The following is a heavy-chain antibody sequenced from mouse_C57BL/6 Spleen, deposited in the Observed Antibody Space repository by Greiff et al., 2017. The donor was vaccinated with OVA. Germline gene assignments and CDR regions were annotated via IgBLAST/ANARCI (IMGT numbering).Heavy chain of an antibody. D-gene: IGHD2-2*01. J-gene: IGHJ4*01. V-gene: IGHV1-52*01. CDR1: GYTFTSYW. CDR3: ARYWDGYGAMDY. CDR2: IDPSDSET. Sequence: QVQLKQPGAELVRPGSSVKLSCKASGYTFTSYWMHWVKQRPIQGLEWIGNIDPSDSETHYNQKFKDKATLTVDKSSSTAYMQLSSLTSEDSAVYYCARYWDGYGAMDYWGQGTSVTVSS.